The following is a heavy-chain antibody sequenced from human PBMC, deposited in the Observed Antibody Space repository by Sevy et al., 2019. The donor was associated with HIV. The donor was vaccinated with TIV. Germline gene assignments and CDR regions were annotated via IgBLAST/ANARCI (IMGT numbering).Heavy chain of an antibody. Sequence: SGPTLVKPTQTLTLTCTFSGFSLNNGGVGVGWIRQSPGKALEWLALIFGDDDSRYSPSLKSRLTITKDTSKNQVVITKIKMDLVDTATYYCAHSTSCNGYYYWFFDLWGRGTLVTVSS. CDR2: IFGDDDS. D-gene: IGHD3-22*01. V-gene: IGHV2-5*02. CDR3: AHSTSCNGYYYWFFDL. J-gene: IGHJ2*01. CDR1: GFSLNNGGVG.